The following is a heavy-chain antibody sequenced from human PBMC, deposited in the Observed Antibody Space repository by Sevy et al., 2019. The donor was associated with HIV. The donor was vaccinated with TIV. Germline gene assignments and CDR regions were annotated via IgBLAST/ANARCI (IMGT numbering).Heavy chain of an antibody. Sequence: GGSLRLSCAASGFTFSSYWMSWVRQAPGKGLEWVANIKQDGSEKYYVDSVKGRFTISRDNAKNSLYLQMNSLRAEDTAVYYCARATATLYQLLAYWGQGTLVTGSS. D-gene: IGHD2-2*01. CDR1: GFTFSSYW. J-gene: IGHJ4*02. CDR2: IKQDGSEK. CDR3: ARATATLYQLLAY. V-gene: IGHV3-7*03.